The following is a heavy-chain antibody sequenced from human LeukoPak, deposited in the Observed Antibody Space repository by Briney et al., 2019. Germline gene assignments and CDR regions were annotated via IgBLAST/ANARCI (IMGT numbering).Heavy chain of an antibody. V-gene: IGHV4-39*01. CDR1: GGSISSSSYY. CDR3: ARSPNSGYDPFDY. CDR2: IYYSGST. Sequence: PSETLSLTCTVSGGSISSSSYYWGWIRQPPGKGLVWIGSIYYSGSTYYNPSLKSRVTISVDTSKNQFSLKLSSVTAADTTVYYCARSPNSGYDPFDYWGQGTLVTVSS. D-gene: IGHD5-12*01. J-gene: IGHJ4*02.